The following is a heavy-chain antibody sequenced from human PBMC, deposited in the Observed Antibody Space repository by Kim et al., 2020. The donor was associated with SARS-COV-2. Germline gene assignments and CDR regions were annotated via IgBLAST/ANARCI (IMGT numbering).Heavy chain of an antibody. CDR2: VNAANDKT. CDR1: GYTFKSYP. V-gene: IGHV1-3*01. Sequence: ASVKVSCKASGYTFKSYPIHWLRQAPGQRLEWMGWVNAANDKTKYSQKFQGRVTITRDTSANTAYMDLSSLTSKDTAIYYCARDMNPTVYDYWGQGTLVTVSS. D-gene: IGHD4-4*01. CDR3: ARDMNPTVYDY. J-gene: IGHJ4*02.